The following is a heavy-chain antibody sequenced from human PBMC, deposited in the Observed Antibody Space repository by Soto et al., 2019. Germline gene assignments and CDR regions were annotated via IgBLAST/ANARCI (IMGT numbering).Heavy chain of an antibody. J-gene: IGHJ3*02. CDR3: ARDSELGADAFDI. V-gene: IGHV4-31*03. CDR2: IYYRGST. CDR1: GGSISSGGYY. D-gene: IGHD3-10*01. Sequence: QVQLQESGPGLVKPSQTLSLTCTVSGGSISSGGYYWSWIRQHPGKGLEWIGYIYYRGSTYYNPYRKSRVTISVDTSKNQFSLKLSSVTAADTAVYYCARDSELGADAFDIWGQGTMVTVSS.